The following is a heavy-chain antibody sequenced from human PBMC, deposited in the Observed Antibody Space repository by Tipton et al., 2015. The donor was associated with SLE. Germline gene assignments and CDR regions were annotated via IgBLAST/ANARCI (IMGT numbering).Heavy chain of an antibody. J-gene: IGHJ6*03. CDR2: VYYSGSI. V-gene: IGHV4-38-2*02. CDR1: GFSISSYY. CDR3: ARGVAIYWITYYDYYMDV. D-gene: IGHD2-2*03. Sequence: TLSLTCTVSGFSISSYYWGWIRQPPGKGLAWIGSVYYSGSIYYNPSLMSRVTISEATSKNQFSLTLTSVTAADTGVYYCARGVAIYWITYYDYYMDVWGKGTTVTVSS.